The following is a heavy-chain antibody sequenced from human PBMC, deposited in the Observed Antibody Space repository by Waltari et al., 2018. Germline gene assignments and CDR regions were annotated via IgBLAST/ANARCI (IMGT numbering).Heavy chain of an antibody. D-gene: IGHD3-9*01. CDR3: ARETPVLRYFDPCDY. J-gene: IGHJ4*02. Sequence: EVQLVESGGGLVKPGGSLRLSCAASGFTFRSYSMNWVRQAPGKGLEWVSSISSSSSYIYYADSVKGRFTISRDNAKNSLYLQMNSLRAEDTAVYYCARETPVLRYFDPCDYWGQGTLVTVSS. CDR2: ISSSSSYI. CDR1: GFTFRSYS. V-gene: IGHV3-21*01.